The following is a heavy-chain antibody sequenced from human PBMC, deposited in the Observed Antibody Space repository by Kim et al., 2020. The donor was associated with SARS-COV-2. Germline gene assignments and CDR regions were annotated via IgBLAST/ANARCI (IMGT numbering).Heavy chain of an antibody. V-gene: IGHV1-24*01. CDR3: ATSGGSFRYYDILTGFDY. CDR2: FDPEDGET. D-gene: IGHD3-9*01. CDR1: GYTLTELS. Sequence: ASVKVSCKVSGYTLTELSMHWVRQAPGKGLEWMGGFDPEDGETIYAQKFQGRVTMTEDTSTDTAYMELSSLRSEDTAVYYCATSGGSFRYYDILTGFDYWGQGTLVTVSS. J-gene: IGHJ4*02.